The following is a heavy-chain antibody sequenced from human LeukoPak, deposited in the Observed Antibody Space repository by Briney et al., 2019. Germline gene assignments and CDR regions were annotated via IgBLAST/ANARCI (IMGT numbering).Heavy chain of an antibody. CDR3: ATEYVRTHYFDW. V-gene: IGHV1-46*02. D-gene: IGHD3-16*01. Sequence: ASVKVSCKASGYNLNTYHMHWVRQAPGQGLEWMGIITSAGTTTICAQKFQGRVTMTRDTSTSTVYMDLSSLRSDDTAVYYCATEYVRTHYFDWWGQGTLVTVSS. J-gene: IGHJ4*02. CDR1: GYNLNTYH. CDR2: ITSAGTTT.